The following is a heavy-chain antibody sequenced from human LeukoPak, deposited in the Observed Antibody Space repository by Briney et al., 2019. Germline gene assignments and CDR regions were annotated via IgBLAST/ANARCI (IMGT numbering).Heavy chain of an antibody. CDR3: ALWDGSGSYAFDI. CDR1: GGPIRSYY. J-gene: IGHJ3*02. D-gene: IGHD3-10*01. Sequence: SETLSLTCTVSGGPIRSYYWSWMRQPPGKGLEWIGNIHYSESTNFNPSLKSRVAIAVDTSKNQFSLSMRSVTAADTAKYYCALWDGSGSYAFDIWGQGTMLTVSS. CDR2: IHYSEST. V-gene: IGHV4-59*03.